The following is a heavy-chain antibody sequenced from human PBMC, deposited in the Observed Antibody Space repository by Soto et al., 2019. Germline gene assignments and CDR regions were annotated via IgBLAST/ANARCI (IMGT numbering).Heavy chain of an antibody. CDR1: GFTFNNAW. Sequence: GGSLRLSCATSGFTFNNAWMIWVRQAPGKGLEWVGRIKSNPAGGTVDYTAPVKGRFTISRDDSENTLYLQMDSLRPEDTAVYYCATARASCFCLDYWGQGA. CDR2: IKSNPAGGTV. CDR3: ATARASCFCLDY. D-gene: IGHD2-2*01. J-gene: IGHJ4*02. V-gene: IGHV3-15*01.